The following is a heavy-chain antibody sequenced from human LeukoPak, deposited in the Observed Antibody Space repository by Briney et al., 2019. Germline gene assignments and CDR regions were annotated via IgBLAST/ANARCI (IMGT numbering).Heavy chain of an antibody. V-gene: IGHV3-7*03. CDR1: GFTFGSYW. D-gene: IGHD3-22*01. Sequence: PGGSLRLSCAASGFTFGSYWMSWVRQAPGKGLEWVANIKQDGSEKYYVDSVKGRFTISRDNAKNSLYLQMNSLRAEDTAVYYCAEDPNSMIVAWGQGTLVTVSS. CDR2: IKQDGSEK. J-gene: IGHJ5*02. CDR3: AEDPNSMIVA.